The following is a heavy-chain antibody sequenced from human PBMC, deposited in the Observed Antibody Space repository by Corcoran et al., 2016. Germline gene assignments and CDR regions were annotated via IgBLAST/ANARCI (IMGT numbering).Heavy chain of an antibody. V-gene: IGHV4-4*02. J-gene: IGHJ4*02. D-gene: IGHD3-3*01. CDR3: ARLVFYGIDYDFWRGYYPGYYFDY. CDR2: IYHSGIT. CDR1: GGSISSSNW. Sequence: QVQLQESGPGLVKPSGTLSLTCAVSGGSISSSNWWSWVRQPPGKGLEWVGEIYHSGITNYNPSLKSRVTISVDKSKNQFSRKLSSVTAADTAVDYWARLVFYGIDYDFWRGYYPGYYFDYWGQGTLVTVSS.